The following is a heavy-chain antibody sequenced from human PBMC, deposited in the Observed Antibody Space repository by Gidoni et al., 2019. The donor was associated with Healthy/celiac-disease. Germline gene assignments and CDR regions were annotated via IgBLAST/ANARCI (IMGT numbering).Heavy chain of an antibody. Sequence: QITLKESGPTQVKHTQTLTLTCTFSGFSLSTSGVGVGWIRQPPGKALEWLALIYWNDDKRYSPSLKSRLTITKDTSKNQVVLTMTNMDPVDTATYYCAHLAVTGPTRAFDIWGQGTMVTVSS. CDR2: IYWNDDK. CDR3: AHLAVTGPTRAFDI. J-gene: IGHJ3*02. V-gene: IGHV2-5*01. CDR1: GFSLSTSGVG. D-gene: IGHD6-19*01.